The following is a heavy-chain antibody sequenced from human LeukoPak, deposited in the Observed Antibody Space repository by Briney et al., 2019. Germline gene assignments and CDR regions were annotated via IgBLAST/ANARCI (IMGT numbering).Heavy chain of an antibody. V-gene: IGHV3-23*01. Sequence: GGSLRLSCAASGFAFKTYAMSWVRQAPGKGLEWVSAISGSGAITYYADSVKGRCTISRDNSENTLYVQMNSLRAEDTAVYYCARGSGGAGPFDYWGQGTLVTVSS. CDR3: ARGSGGAGPFDY. CDR2: ISGSGAIT. CDR1: GFAFKTYA. D-gene: IGHD1-26*01. J-gene: IGHJ4*02.